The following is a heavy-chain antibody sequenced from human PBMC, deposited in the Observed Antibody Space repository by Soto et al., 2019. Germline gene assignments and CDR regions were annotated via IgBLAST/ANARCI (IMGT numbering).Heavy chain of an antibody. J-gene: IGHJ4*02. CDR1: GFTFSSYG. Sequence: PGGSLRLSCAASGFTFSSYGMHWVRQAPGKGLEWVAVISYDGSNKYYADSVKGRFTISRDNSKNTLYLQMNSLRAEDTAVYYCAKGSSDCGGDCYLNIFDYWGQGTLVTVSS. CDR2: ISYDGSNK. V-gene: IGHV3-30*18. D-gene: IGHD2-21*02. CDR3: AKGSSDCGGDCYLNIFDY.